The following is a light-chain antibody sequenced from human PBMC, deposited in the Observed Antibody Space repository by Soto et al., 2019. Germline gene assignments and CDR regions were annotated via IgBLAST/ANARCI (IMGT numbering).Light chain of an antibody. Sequence: EIVMTQSPGTLSVSPGEGATLSCRASQSVTTNLAWYQQKPGQAPRLLIYGASIRATGIPARFSGSGSGTEFTLTISSLQSEDFAVYHCQQYESYSPWTFGQGTKVEIK. CDR2: GAS. CDR1: QSVTTN. CDR3: QQYESYSPWT. V-gene: IGKV3-15*01. J-gene: IGKJ1*01.